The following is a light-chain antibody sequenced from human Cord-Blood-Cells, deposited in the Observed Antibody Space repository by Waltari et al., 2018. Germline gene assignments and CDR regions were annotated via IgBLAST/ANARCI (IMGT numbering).Light chain of an antibody. CDR2: KAS. V-gene: IGKV1-5*03. J-gene: IGKJ1*01. Sequence: SPSTLSASVGDRVTITCRASQSISSWLAWYQQKPGKAPKLLIYKASSLESGVPSRFSGSGSGTGFTLTISSLQPDDFATYYCQQYNSYSWTFGQGTKVEIK. CDR1: QSISSW. CDR3: QQYNSYSWT.